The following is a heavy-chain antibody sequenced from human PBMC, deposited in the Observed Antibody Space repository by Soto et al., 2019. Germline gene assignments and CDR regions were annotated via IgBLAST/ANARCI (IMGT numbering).Heavy chain of an antibody. CDR2: IYHSGST. CDR3: ARDKLPGIFAY. J-gene: IGHJ4*02. Sequence: SETLSLTCAVSGGSISSGGYSWSWIRQPPGKGLEWIGYIYHSGSTYYNPSLKSRVTISVDRSKNQFSLKLSSVTAADTAVYYCARDKLPGIFAYWGQGTLVTVSS. CDR1: GGSISSGGYS. V-gene: IGHV4-30-2*01.